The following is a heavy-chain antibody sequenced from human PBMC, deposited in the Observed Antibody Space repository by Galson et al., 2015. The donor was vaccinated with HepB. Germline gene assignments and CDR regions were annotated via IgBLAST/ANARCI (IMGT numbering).Heavy chain of an antibody. CDR1: GFNFSDYG. J-gene: IGHJ6*02. CDR3: ARGPWGDLVATTDYDMDV. CDR2: LSYDGTRG. Sequence: SLRLSCAASGFNFSDYGMHWVRQAPGKGLEWVAVLSYDGTRGFYMTSVRGRFFISRDHSKNTLFLQMNSLRAEDTAVYYCARGPWGDLVATTDYDMDVWGQGTTVIVSS. V-gene: IGHV3-33*01. D-gene: IGHD5-12*01.